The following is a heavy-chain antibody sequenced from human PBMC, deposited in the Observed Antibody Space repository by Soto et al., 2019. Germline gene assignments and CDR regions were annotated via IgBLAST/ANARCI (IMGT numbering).Heavy chain of an antibody. Sequence: EVQLVESGGGLVQPGGSLRLSCAASGFTVSNNYMIWFRLPPGKGLEWVSLIYSGGTTYYADSLKGRFTISRDNSKNTLYLQMTSLSVEDTAVYYCARNGWGMATVGMWGPGTLVTVSS. V-gene: IGHV3-53*01. CDR3: ARNGWGMATVGM. D-gene: IGHD4-4*01. CDR2: IYSGGTT. CDR1: GFTVSNNY. J-gene: IGHJ4*02.